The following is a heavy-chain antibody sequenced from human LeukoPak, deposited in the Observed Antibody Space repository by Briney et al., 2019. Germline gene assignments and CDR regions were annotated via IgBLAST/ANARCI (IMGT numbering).Heavy chain of an antibody. D-gene: IGHD6-6*01. Sequence: GASVTVSCKTSGYTFISYYLHWVRQAPGQGLEWMGWINPNSGGTNYAQKFQGRVTLTRDTSISTAYMEVGRLRFDDTAVYYCARQLAGPSVYWGPGTLVTVSS. CDR1: GYTFISYY. CDR3: ARQLAGPSVY. CDR2: INPNSGGT. V-gene: IGHV1-2*02. J-gene: IGHJ4*02.